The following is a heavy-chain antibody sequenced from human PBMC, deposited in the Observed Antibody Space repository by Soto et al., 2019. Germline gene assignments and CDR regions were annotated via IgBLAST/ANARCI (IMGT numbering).Heavy chain of an antibody. CDR2: VNDSGGT. CDR3: ARDPVRKYYGAGSYNNNYFGMDV. V-gene: IGHV4-34*01. D-gene: IGHD3-10*01. Sequence: LSETRSLTCAVEGVSFNDDYSGWSRQPPGKGLERLGEVNDSGGTQYTAALKRRAAISVDTSKNQFSLSLSSVTAGGTRENGCARDPVRKYYGAGSYNNNYFGMDVWGQGTTVTV. CDR1: GVSFNDDY. J-gene: IGHJ6*02.